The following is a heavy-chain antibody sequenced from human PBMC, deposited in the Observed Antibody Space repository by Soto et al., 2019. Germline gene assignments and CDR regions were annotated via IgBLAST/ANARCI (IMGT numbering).Heavy chain of an antibody. D-gene: IGHD4-4*01. J-gene: IGHJ2*01. CDR2: IIPIFGTA. CDR1: GGTFSSYA. CDR3: ASSCPTVTTPCWYFDL. V-gene: IGHV1-69*01. Sequence: QVQLVQSGAEVKKPGSSVKVSCKASGGTFSSYAISWVRQAPGQGLDWMGGIIPIFGTANYAQKFQGRVTITADESTSTAYMELSSLRSEDTAVYYCASSCPTVTTPCWYFDLWGRGTLVTVSS.